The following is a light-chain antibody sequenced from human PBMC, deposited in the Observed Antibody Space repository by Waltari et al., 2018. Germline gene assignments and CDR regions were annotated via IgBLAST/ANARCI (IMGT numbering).Light chain of an antibody. CDR2: GAS. CDR3: QQYGNSRGS. J-gene: IGKJ2*03. Sequence: EIVLTQSPGTLSLSPGEGATLSCRSSQSVSGRYLAWYPQKPGQAPRLLIYGASNRATDIPDRFTGSGSGTDFTLTINRLEPEDFAVYYCQQYGNSRGSFGQGTKLEIK. CDR1: QSVSGRY. V-gene: IGKV3-20*01.